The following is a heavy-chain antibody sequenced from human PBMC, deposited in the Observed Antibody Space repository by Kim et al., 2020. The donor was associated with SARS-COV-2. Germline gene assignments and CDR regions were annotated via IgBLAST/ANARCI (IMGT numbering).Heavy chain of an antibody. Sequence: SETLSLTCTVSGGSISSSSYYWGWIRQPPGKGLEWIGSIYYSGSTYYNPSLKSRVTISVDTSKNQFSLKLSSVTAADTAVYYCARGSKEVGWFDPWGQGT. CDR3: ARGSKEVGWFDP. CDR2: IYYSGST. CDR1: GGSISSSSYY. D-gene: IGHD3-10*01. J-gene: IGHJ5*02. V-gene: IGHV4-39*01.